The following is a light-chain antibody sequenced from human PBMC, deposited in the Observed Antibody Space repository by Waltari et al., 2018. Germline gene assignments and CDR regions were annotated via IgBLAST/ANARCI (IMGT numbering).Light chain of an antibody. Sequence: QSALTQPPSASGSPGQSVTISCTGTSSDVGGYNYVSWYQQHPGKAPKLMIYEVSKRPSGVPDCFSGSKSSNTASRPVSELQAEDEAVYYCSSYAGSNKNVIFGGGTKLTVL. CDR3: SSYAGSNKNVI. CDR1: SSDVGGYNY. V-gene: IGLV2-8*01. J-gene: IGLJ2*01. CDR2: EVS.